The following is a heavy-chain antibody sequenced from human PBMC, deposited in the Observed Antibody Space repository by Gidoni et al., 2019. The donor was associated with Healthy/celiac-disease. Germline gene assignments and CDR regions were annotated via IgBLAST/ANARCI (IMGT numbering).Heavy chain of an antibody. CDR1: VFTFRSYS. CDR3: ARAPPAAYDFWSGYFLRFDY. Sequence: EVQLVASGGGLVKPGGSLRLSCAASVFTFRSYSMNWVRQAPGKGLEWGSSSSSSSRYIYYADSVKGRFTISRDNAKNSLYLQMNSLRAEDTAVYYCARAPPAAYDFWSGYFLRFDYWGQGTLVTVSS. J-gene: IGHJ4*02. V-gene: IGHV3-21*01. CDR2: SSSSSRYI. D-gene: IGHD3-3*01.